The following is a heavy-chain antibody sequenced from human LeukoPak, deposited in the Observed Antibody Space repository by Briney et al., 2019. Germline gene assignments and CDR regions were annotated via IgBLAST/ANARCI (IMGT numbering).Heavy chain of an antibody. D-gene: IGHD2-2*01. Sequence: TGGSLRLSCAASGFTFSSYAMSWVRQAPGKGLEWVSAISGGGGSTYYPDSVQGPFTISRDNSKNTLYLQMNSLRAEETAVYYCAKGLTLGYCGSTSCSEYFQHWGQGTLVTVSS. CDR3: AKGLTLGYCGSTSCSEYFQH. V-gene: IGHV3-23*01. CDR2: ISGGGGST. CDR1: GFTFSSYA. J-gene: IGHJ1*01.